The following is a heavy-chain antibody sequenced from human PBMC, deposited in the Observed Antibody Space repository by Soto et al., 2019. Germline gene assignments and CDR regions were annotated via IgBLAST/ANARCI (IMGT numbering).Heavy chain of an antibody. J-gene: IGHJ6*02. V-gene: IGHV5-51*01. CDR1: GYSFTSYW. Sequence: PGESLKISCKGSGYSFTSYWIGWVRQMPGKGLEWMGIIYPGDSDTRYSPSFQGQVTISADKSISTAYLQWSSLKASDPAMYYCARSAVVPAAIPGGYYYYGMDVWGQGTTVTVSS. CDR2: IYPGDSDT. CDR3: ARSAVVPAAIPGGYYYYGMDV. D-gene: IGHD2-2*02.